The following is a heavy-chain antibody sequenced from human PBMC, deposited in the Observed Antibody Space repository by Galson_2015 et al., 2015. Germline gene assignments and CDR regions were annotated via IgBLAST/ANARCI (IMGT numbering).Heavy chain of an antibody. D-gene: IGHD3-10*01. J-gene: IGHJ4*02. CDR1: GFPFDTWA. CDR2: MTSSLNT. Sequence: SLRLSCAASGFPFDTWAMSWVRQPPGKGLEWVSSMTSSLNTFYADSVKGRFTISRDNSKNALYLQMNSLRPEDTAVYQCLGGRVYWGQGILVTVSS. CDR3: LGGRVY. V-gene: IGHV3-23*01.